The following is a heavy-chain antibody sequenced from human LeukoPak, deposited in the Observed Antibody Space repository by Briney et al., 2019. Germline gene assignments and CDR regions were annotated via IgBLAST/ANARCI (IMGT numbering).Heavy chain of an antibody. J-gene: IGHJ4*02. V-gene: IGHV4-4*07. D-gene: IGHD3-10*01. CDR3: AKVSLVRGAPDYYFDY. Sequence: SETLSLTCTVSGDSISNYYWSWIRQPAGKGLEWIGRIYTSGSTNYNPSLKSRVTMSVDTSKNQFSLKLSSVTAADTAVYYCAKVSLVRGAPDYYFDYWGQGTLVTVSS. CDR1: GDSISNYY. CDR2: IYTSGST.